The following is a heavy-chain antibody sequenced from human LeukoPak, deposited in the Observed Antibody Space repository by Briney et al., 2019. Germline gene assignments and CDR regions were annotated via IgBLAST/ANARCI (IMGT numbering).Heavy chain of an antibody. V-gene: IGHV4-39*01. J-gene: IGHJ5*02. CDR1: GGSISSSSYY. D-gene: IGHD3-22*01. CDR3: ARVNYYDSSGPEWFDP. Sequence: SETLSLTCTVSGGSISSSSYYWGWIRQPPGKGLEWIGSIYYSGSTYYNPSLKSRVTISVDTSKNQFSLNLSSVTAADTAVYYCARVNYYDSSGPEWFDPWGQGTLVTVSS. CDR2: IYYSGST.